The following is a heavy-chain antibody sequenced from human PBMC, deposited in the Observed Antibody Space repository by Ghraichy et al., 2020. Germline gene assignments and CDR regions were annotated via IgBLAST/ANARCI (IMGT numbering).Heavy chain of an antibody. D-gene: IGHD6-19*01. CDR1: GFTFSSYG. Sequence: GGSLRLSCAASGFTFSSYGMHWVRQAPGKGLEWVAVIWYDGSNKYYADSVKGRFTISRDNSKNTLYLQMNSLRAEDTAVYYCARDLLSEQWLVQKVDYWGQGTLVTVSS. J-gene: IGHJ4*02. CDR3: ARDLLSEQWLVQKVDY. CDR2: IWYDGSNK. V-gene: IGHV3-33*01.